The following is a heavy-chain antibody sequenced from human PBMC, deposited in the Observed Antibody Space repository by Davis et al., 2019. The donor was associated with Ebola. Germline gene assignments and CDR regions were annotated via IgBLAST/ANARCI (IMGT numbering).Heavy chain of an antibody. CDR1: GFSFSSCS. CDR2: ISSSSTYR. V-gene: IGHV3-21*01. CDR3: ARGPNQSITMIVVAPGDAFDI. Sequence: GGSLRLSCAASGFSFSSCSMNWVRQAPGKGLEWVSSISSSSTYRYYVDSVKGRFTISRDNAKNSLYLQMNSLRAEDTAVYYCARGPNQSITMIVVAPGDAFDIWGQGTMVTVSS. D-gene: IGHD3-22*01. J-gene: IGHJ3*02.